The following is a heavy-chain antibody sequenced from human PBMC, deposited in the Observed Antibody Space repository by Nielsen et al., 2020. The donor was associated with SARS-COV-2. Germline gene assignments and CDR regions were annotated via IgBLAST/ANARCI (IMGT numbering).Heavy chain of an antibody. J-gene: IGHJ6*02. CDR3: ARDGGTAMVNYGMDV. D-gene: IGHD5-18*01. CDR1: GFTFSSYW. CDR2: IKKDGSEK. Sequence: GESLKISCAASGFTFSSYWMSWVRQAPGKGLEWVANIKKDGSEKYYVDSVKGRFTISRDNAKNSLYLQMNSLRAEDTAVYYCARDGGTAMVNYGMDVWGQGTTVTVSS. V-gene: IGHV3-7*01.